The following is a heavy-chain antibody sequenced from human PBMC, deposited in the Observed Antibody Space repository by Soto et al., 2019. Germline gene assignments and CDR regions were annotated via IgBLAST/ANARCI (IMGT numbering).Heavy chain of an antibody. Sequence: QVQLQESGPGLVKPSETLSLTCTVSGGSLTSYYWSWIRQPPGKGLEWIGGVDYTGIARYNPSLKSRVTISVDTSKNQFSLKVTSVTAADTAIYYCARRIGSTETFDYWGQGTLVTVSS. CDR1: GGSLTSYY. D-gene: IGHD5-12*01. V-gene: IGHV4-59*08. J-gene: IGHJ4*02. CDR2: VDYTGIA. CDR3: ARRIGSTETFDY.